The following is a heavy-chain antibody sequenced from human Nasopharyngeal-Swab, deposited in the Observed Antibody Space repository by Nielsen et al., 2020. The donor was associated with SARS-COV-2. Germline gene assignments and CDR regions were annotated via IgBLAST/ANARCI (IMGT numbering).Heavy chain of an antibody. J-gene: IGHJ4*02. D-gene: IGHD4-17*01. CDR2: ISYDGSNK. CDR3: AKDPSYRGDYVDYFDY. V-gene: IGHV3-30*18. Sequence: GGSLRFSCAASGFTFSNYCMSWVRQAPGKGLEWVAVISYDGSNKYYADSVKGRFTISRDNSKNTLYLQMNSLRAEDTAVYYCAKDPSYRGDYVDYFDYWGQGTLVTVSS. CDR1: GFTFSNYC.